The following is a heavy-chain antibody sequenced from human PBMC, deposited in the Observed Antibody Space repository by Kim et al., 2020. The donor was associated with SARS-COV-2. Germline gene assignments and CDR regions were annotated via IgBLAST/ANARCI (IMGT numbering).Heavy chain of an antibody. CDR2: MNPNSGNT. D-gene: IGHD3-10*01. CDR1: GYTFTSYD. V-gene: IGHV1-8*01. Sequence: ASVKVSCKASGYTFTSYDINWVRQATGQGLEWMGWMNPNSGNTGYAQKFQGRVTMTRNTSISTAYMELSSLRSEDTAVYYCARELYSRVRGVIYYYYGMDVWGQGTTVTVSS. J-gene: IGHJ6*02. CDR3: ARELYSRVRGVIYYYYGMDV.